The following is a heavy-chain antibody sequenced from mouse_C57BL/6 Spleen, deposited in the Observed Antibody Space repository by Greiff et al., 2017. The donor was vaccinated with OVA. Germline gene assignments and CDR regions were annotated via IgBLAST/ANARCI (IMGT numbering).Heavy chain of an antibody. V-gene: IGHV10-3*01. CDR2: IRSKSSKYAT. J-gene: IGHJ4*01. CDR1: GFTFNTYA. Sequence: EVQGVESGGGLVQPKGSLKLSCAASGFTFNTYAMHWVRQAPGKGLEWVARIRSKSSKYATYYADSVKDRFTSSRDDSQSMLYLQMNNLKTEDTAMYYCVRDWENYAMDYWGQGTSVTVSS. D-gene: IGHD4-1*01. CDR3: VRDWENYAMDY.